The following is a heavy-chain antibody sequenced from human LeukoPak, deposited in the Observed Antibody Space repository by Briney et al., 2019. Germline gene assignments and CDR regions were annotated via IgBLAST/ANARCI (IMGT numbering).Heavy chain of an antibody. CDR1: GGSISSYY. CDR3: ARHTPYGDYGFDI. J-gene: IGHJ3*02. D-gene: IGHD4-17*01. CDR2: IYYSGST. Sequence: SETLSLTCTVSGGSISSYYWSWVQQPPGKGLEWIGYIYYSGSTNYNPSLKSRVTISVDTSKNQFSLKLSSVTAADTAVYYCARHTPYGDYGFDIWGQGTMVTVSS. V-gene: IGHV4-59*08.